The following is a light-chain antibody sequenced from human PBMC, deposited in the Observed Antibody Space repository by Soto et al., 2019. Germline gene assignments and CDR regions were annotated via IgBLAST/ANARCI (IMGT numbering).Light chain of an antibody. CDR2: TTS. CDR3: QQANSFPLT. J-gene: IGKJ4*01. CDR1: QGISSL. V-gene: IGKV1-12*01. Sequence: DIQMTQSPSSVSASVGDRVTITCRARQGISSLCAWYQQKPGKAPNLLIHTTSSLQSGVPSRFSGRGAGTDFTITISSRQPEDFATYYCQQANSFPLTFGGGTKVEIK.